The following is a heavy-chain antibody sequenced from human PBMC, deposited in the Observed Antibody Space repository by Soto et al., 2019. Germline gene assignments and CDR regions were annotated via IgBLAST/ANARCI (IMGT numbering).Heavy chain of an antibody. D-gene: IGHD6-19*01. CDR3: AKDLHGSGWSFDQ. J-gene: IGHJ4*02. CDR2: LISSGESP. V-gene: IGHV3-23*01. CDR1: AVKVSNLS. Sequence: ASAVKVSNLSVGRVRQAPGKGLEWVSALISSGESPDYADSVKGRFTISRDNSKNTLYLQMNSLRADDTAVYYCAKDLHGSGWSFDQWGQGTVVTVSS.